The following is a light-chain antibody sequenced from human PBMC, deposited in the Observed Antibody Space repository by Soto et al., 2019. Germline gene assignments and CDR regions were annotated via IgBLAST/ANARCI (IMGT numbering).Light chain of an antibody. CDR2: RNN. V-gene: IGLV1-44*01. CDR3: AAWDDSLNGVV. CDR1: SSNIGSNT. J-gene: IGLJ3*02. Sequence: QSVLTQPPSASGTPGQRVTISCSGSSSNIGSNTVNWYQQLPGAAPKLLTYRNNQRPSGVPDRFSGSKSGTSASLAISGLQSEDEADYYCAAWDDSLNGVVFGGGTKVTVL.